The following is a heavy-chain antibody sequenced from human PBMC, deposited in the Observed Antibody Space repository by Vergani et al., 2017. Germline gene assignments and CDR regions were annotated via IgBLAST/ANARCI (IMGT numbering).Heavy chain of an antibody. D-gene: IGHD3-22*01. CDR3: ARVPDGVYYDSSGYSGEGYYFDY. J-gene: IGHJ4*02. CDR2: INPSGGST. Sequence: QVQLVQSGAEVKKPGSSVKVSCKASGGTFSSYTISWVRQAPGQGLEWMGIINPSGGSTSYAQKFQGRVTITADESTSTAYMELSSLRSEDTAVYYCARVPDGVYYDSSGYSGEGYYFDYWGQGTLVTVSS. V-gene: IGHV1-69*08. CDR1: GGTFSSYT.